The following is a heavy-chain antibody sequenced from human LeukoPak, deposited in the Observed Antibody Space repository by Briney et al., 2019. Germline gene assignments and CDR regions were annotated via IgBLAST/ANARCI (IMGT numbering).Heavy chain of an antibody. Sequence: SETLSLTCAVSGGSISSSKYWSWVRQPPGMGLEWIGQISLWGSTSYNPSLKSRVTISVDTSKNQSSLKLSSVTAADTAVYYCARYGGYYFDYWGQGTLVTVSS. V-gene: IGHV4-4*02. CDR2: ISLWGST. CDR3: ARYGGYYFDY. D-gene: IGHD3-16*01. CDR1: GGSISSSKY. J-gene: IGHJ4*02.